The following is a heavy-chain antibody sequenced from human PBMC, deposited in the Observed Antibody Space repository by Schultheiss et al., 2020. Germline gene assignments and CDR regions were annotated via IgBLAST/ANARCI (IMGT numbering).Heavy chain of an antibody. Sequence: SETLSLTCTVSGGSISSASYYWGWIRQPPGKGLEWLGSIYYSGDTDYNPSLKSRVTVSVDTSKNAFSLKLTSVTATDTAVYYCARHQLRYCSGSSCYSTDFWGQGTLVTVSS. D-gene: IGHD2-15*01. CDR2: IYYSGDT. V-gene: IGHV4-39*01. J-gene: IGHJ4*02. CDR1: GGSISSASYY. CDR3: ARHQLRYCSGSSCYSTDF.